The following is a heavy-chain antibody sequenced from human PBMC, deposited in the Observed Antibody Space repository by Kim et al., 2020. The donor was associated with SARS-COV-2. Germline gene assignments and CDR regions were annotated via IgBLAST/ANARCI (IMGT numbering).Heavy chain of an antibody. CDR2: INPNSGGT. V-gene: IGHV1-2*04. Sequence: ASVKVSCKASGYTFTGYYMHWVRQAPGQGLEWMGWINPNSGGTNYAQKFQGWVTMTRDTSISTAYMELSRLRSDDTAVYYCARESLPKTAAAGNNGMDVWGQGTTVTVSS. CDR3: ARESLPKTAAAGNNGMDV. D-gene: IGHD6-13*01. CDR1: GYTFTGYY. J-gene: IGHJ6*02.